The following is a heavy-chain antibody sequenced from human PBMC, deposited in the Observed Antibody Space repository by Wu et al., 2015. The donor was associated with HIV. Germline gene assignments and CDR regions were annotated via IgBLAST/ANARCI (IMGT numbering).Heavy chain of an antibody. D-gene: IGHD6-6*01. Sequence: QVQLVQSGAEVKKPGSSVKVSCKASGGTFSSYAISWVRQAPGQGLEWMGGIIPIFGTANYAQKFQGRVTITADESTSTAYMELSSLRSEDTAVYYCARDPGRSSSSYYYYYYMDVWGQRGPRSPSP. CDR1: GGTFSSYA. J-gene: IGHJ6*03. CDR3: ARDPGRSSSSYYYYYYMDV. V-gene: IGHV1-69*12. CDR2: IIPIFGTA.